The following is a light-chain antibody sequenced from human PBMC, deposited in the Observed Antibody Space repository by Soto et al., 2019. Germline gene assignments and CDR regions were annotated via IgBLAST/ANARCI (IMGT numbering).Light chain of an antibody. J-gene: IGKJ1*01. CDR2: WAS. Sequence: DIVMTQSPDSLAVSLGERATINCKSSQSVLYSSNNKNYLAWYQQKPGQPPKLLIYWASTRESGVPDRFSGGGSGTDFTLTISSLQAEDVAVYNCQQYYSTPRTFGQGTKVEIK. CDR1: QSVLYSSNNKNY. V-gene: IGKV4-1*01. CDR3: QQYYSTPRT.